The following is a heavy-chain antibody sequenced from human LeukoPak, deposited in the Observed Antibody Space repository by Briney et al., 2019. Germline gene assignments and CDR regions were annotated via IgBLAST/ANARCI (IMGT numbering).Heavy chain of an antibody. CDR1: GFTFSSYS. CDR2: ISSSSSTI. Sequence: GGSLRLSCAASGFTFSSYSMNWVRQAPGKGLEWVSYISSSSSTIYYADSVKGRFTISRDNAKNSLYLQMNSLRAEDTAVYYCARDPTDATLGIVGGYFDLWGRGTLVTVSS. CDR3: ARDPTDATLGIVGGYFDL. V-gene: IGHV3-48*04. D-gene: IGHD7-27*01. J-gene: IGHJ2*01.